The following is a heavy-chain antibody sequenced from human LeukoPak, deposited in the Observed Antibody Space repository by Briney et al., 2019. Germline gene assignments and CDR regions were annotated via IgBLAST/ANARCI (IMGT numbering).Heavy chain of an antibody. V-gene: IGHV3-64D*06. CDR1: GFNFNNYA. Sequence: GGSLRLSCSASGFNFNNYAMYWVRQAPGKELELVSVAHGNGGNTHYADFVEGRSSISRDYSKNTLYLQLSSLRVEDTAVYYCVRDNYGMDVWGQGTTVTVSS. CDR2: AHGNGGNT. CDR3: VRDNYGMDV. J-gene: IGHJ6*02. D-gene: IGHD2-15*01.